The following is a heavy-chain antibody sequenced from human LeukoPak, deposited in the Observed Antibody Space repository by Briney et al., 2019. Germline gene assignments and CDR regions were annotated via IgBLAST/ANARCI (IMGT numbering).Heavy chain of an antibody. CDR1: GFTFSSYA. D-gene: IGHD5-12*01. CDR3: AKSGGYSGYDTVYYFDY. J-gene: IGHJ4*02. CDR2: IRYDGSNK. V-gene: IGHV3-30*02. Sequence: GGSLRLSCAASGFTFSSYAMHWVRQAPGKGLEWVAFIRYDGSNKYYADSVKGRFTISRDNSKNTLYLQMNSLRAEDTAVYYCAKSGGYSGYDTVYYFDYWGQGTLVTVSS.